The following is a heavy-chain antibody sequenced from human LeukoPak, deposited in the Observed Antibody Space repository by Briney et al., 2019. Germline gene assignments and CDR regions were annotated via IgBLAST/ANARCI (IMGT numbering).Heavy chain of an antibody. J-gene: IGHJ6*03. CDR2: MNPNSGNT. CDR3: ARGVRQLRGQQRVYYYYYMDV. D-gene: IGHD6-13*01. V-gene: IGHV1-8*01. Sequence: ASVKVSCKASGYTFTSYDINWVRQATGQGLEWMGWMNPNSGNTGYAQKFQGRVTMTRNSSISTAYMELSSLRSEDTAVYYCARGVRQLRGQQRVYYYYYMDVWGKGTTVTVSS. CDR1: GYTFTSYD.